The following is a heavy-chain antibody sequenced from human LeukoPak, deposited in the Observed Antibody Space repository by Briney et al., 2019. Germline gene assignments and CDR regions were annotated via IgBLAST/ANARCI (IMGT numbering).Heavy chain of an antibody. J-gene: IGHJ4*02. D-gene: IGHD1-26*01. CDR2: MSVNSGLI. CDR1: GFTFSRYS. V-gene: IGHV3-21*01. Sequence: GGSLRLXCAASGFTFSRYSMNWDRRAPGKGLEWVSSMSVNSGLIYYADSVKGRFTVSRDNARNSLYLQMHSLRAEDTAVYYCAIEFEGVASGAGYWGQGTLVTVSS. CDR3: AIEFEGVASGAGY.